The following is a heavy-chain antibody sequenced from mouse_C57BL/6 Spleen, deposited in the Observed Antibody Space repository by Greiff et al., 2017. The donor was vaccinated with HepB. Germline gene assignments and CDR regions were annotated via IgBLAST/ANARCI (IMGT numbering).Heavy chain of an antibody. Sequence: QVQLQQSGAELVRPGASVTLSCKASGYTFTDYEMHWVKQTPVHGLEWIGAIDPETGGTAYSQKFKGKAILTAEKSSSTAYMELRSLTSEDSAVYYCTREDYGSSSVDYWGQGTTLTVSS. CDR1: GYTFTDYE. CDR2: IDPETGGT. V-gene: IGHV1-15*01. J-gene: IGHJ2*01. CDR3: TREDYGSSSVDY. D-gene: IGHD1-1*01.